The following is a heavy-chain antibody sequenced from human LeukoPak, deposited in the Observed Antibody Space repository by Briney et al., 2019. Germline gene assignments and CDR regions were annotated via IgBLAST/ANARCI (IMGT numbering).Heavy chain of an antibody. Sequence: GGSLRLSCAASGFTFSSYWMSWVRQAPGKGLEWVANIKQDGSEKYYVDSVKGRFTISRDNAKNSLYLQMNSLRAEDTAVYYCARAWVYCDSSGYYPRYFDYWGQGTLVTVSS. CDR1: GFTFSSYW. CDR3: ARAWVYCDSSGYYPRYFDY. D-gene: IGHD3-22*01. J-gene: IGHJ4*02. V-gene: IGHV3-7*03. CDR2: IKQDGSEK.